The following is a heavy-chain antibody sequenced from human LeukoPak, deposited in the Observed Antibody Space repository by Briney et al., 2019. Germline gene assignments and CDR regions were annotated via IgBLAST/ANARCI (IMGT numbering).Heavy chain of an antibody. CDR1: GGSISSYY. CDR2: IYYSGST. J-gene: IGHJ4*02. CDR3: ARGYNWNPLYY. D-gene: IGHD1-20*01. Sequence: SETLSFTCTVSGGSISSYYWSWIRQPPGKGLEWIGYIYYSGSTNYNPSLKSRVTISVDTSKNQFSLKLSSVTAADTAVYYCARGYNWNPLYYWGQGTLVTVSS. V-gene: IGHV4-59*01.